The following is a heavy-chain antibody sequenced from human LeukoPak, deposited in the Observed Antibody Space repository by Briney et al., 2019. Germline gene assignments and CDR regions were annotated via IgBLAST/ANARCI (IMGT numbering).Heavy chain of an antibody. CDR1: GGSISNFY. V-gene: IGHV4-59*01. D-gene: IGHD2-2*01. J-gene: IGHJ4*02. CDR2: IYYSGST. Sequence: SSETLSLTCTVSGGSISNFYWSWIRQPPGKGLEWIGYIYYSGSTNYNPSLKSRVTISVDTSKNQFSLKLSSVTAADTAVYYCARDDQLLSFSYWGQGTLVTVSS. CDR3: ARDDQLLSFSY.